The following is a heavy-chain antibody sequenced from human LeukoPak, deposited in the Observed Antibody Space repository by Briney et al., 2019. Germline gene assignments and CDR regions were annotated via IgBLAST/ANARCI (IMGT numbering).Heavy chain of an antibody. J-gene: IGHJ6*02. CDR2: INHSGST. CDR3: ARGYYYYYYGMDV. Sequence: PSETLSLTCAVYGGSFSGYYWSWIRQPPGKGLEWIGEINHSGSTNYNPSLKSRVTISVDTSKNQFSLKLSSVTAADTAVYYCARGYYYYYYGMDVWGQGTTVTVSS. CDR1: GGSFSGYY. V-gene: IGHV4-34*01.